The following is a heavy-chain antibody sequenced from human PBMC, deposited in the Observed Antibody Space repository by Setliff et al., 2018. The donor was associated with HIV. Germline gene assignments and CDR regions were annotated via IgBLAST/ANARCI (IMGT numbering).Heavy chain of an antibody. CDR2: IIPVFRMT. V-gene: IGHV1-69*10. CDR3: VAAAGGFDY. J-gene: IGHJ4*02. CDR1: GDTFSTSA. Sequence: GASVKVSCKAPGDTFSTSALSWVRQAPGQGLEWMGGIIPVFRMTDYAEKFQGRLIISADPSTNTAYMDPVDTATYYCAHSTFVAAAGGFDYWGQGTLVTVSS. D-gene: IGHD6-13*01.